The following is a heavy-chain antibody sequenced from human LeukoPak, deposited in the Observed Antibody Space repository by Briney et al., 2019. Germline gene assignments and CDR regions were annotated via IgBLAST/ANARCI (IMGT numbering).Heavy chain of an antibody. J-gene: IGHJ4*02. CDR3: ARDRYSSGWYYFDY. V-gene: IGHV3-7*01. D-gene: IGHD6-19*01. CDR1: GFTFSSYW. Sequence: GGSLRLSCAASGFTFSSYWMSWVRQAPGKGLEWVANIKQDGSEKYYVDSVKGRFTISRDNAKNSLYLQMNSLRAENTAVYYCARDRYSSGWYYFDYWGQGTLVTVSS. CDR2: IKQDGSEK.